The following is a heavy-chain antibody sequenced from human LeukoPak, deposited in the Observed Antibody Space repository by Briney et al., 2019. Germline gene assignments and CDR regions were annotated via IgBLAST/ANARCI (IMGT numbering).Heavy chain of an antibody. CDR3: AGRYCSSTSCSSWFDP. V-gene: IGHV4-30-2*01. CDR2: IYHSGST. D-gene: IGHD2-2*01. CDR1: GGSISSGGYS. J-gene: IGHJ5*02. Sequence: SQTLSLTCAVSGGSISSGGYSWSWIRQPPGKGLEWIGYIYHSGSTYYNPSLKSRVTISVDRSKNQFSLKLSSVTAADTAVYYCAGRYCSSTSCSSWFDPWGQGTLVTVSS.